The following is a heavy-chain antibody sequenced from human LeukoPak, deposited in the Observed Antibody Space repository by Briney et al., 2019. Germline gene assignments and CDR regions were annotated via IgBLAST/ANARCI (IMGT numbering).Heavy chain of an antibody. CDR1: GLAFSAYK. J-gene: IGHJ4*02. CDR2: ISTDGYTT. CDR3: VVGGSPGY. V-gene: IGHV3-74*01. Sequence: QPGGSMRLSCAASGLAFSAYKMHWVRQAPRKGLVWVSRISTDGYTTDYADFVQGRFTASRDNTKNTWSLEMNSPRAEDTAVYYCVVGGSPGYWGQGTLVTVSS. D-gene: IGHD2-15*01.